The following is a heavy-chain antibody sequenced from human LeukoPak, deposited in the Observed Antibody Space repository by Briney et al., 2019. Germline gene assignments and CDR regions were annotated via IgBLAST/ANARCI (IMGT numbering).Heavy chain of an antibody. CDR2: ISAYNGNT. D-gene: IGHD6-19*01. CDR3: ARADAYSSGWLVAEYFQH. Sequence: ASVKVSCKASGYTFTSYGISWVRWVRQAPGQGLEWMGWISAYNGNTNYAQKFQGRVTMTTDTSTSTAYMELRSLRSDDTAVYYCARADAYSSGWLVAEYFQHWGQGTLVTVSS. J-gene: IGHJ1*01. V-gene: IGHV1-18*01. CDR1: GYTFTSYG.